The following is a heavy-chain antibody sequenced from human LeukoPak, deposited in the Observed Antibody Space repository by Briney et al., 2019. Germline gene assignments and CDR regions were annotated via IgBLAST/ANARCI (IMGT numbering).Heavy chain of an antibody. Sequence: GGSLRLSCAASGFTFSSYGMHWVRQAPGKGLEWVAVISYDGSNKYYADSVKGRFTISRDNSKNTLYLQMNSLRAEDTAVYYCAKRLEPYYYDSSGYSGFDAFDIWGQGTMVTVSS. D-gene: IGHD3-22*01. V-gene: IGHV3-30*18. CDR3: AKRLEPYYYDSSGYSGFDAFDI. CDR2: ISYDGSNK. J-gene: IGHJ3*02. CDR1: GFTFSSYG.